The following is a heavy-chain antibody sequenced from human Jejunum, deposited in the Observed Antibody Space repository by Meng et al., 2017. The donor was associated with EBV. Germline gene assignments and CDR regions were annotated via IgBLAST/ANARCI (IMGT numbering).Heavy chain of an antibody. Sequence: QLQLQESGPGLVKPSEXLSLTGTVSGGSISSNDDYWVWIRQPPGKGLGWIGTVYYTGSTYYNPSLKSRLSISVDTSKNQFSLKVSSVTAADTAVYYCARYERTTTGRWFDTGGQGILVTVSS. J-gene: IGHJ5*02. V-gene: IGHV4-39*01. CDR2: VYYTGST. CDR3: ARYERTTTGRWFDT. D-gene: IGHD1-7*01. CDR1: GGSISSNDDY.